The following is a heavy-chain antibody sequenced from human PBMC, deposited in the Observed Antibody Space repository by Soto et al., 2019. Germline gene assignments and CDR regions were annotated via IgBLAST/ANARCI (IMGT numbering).Heavy chain of an antibody. V-gene: IGHV1-69*08. CDR1: GGTFSTYT. J-gene: IGHJ5*02. CDR3: AGDPDSHYNDSHASSYP. Sequence: QVQLVQSGAEVKKTGSSVKVSCKASGGTFSTYTITWVRQAPGQGLEWMGRIIPIIGIINYAQKFQGRVTISADKLTGTSYMELTGLRSDDTAVYYCAGDPDSHYNDSHASSYPWGQGTLVTVSS. D-gene: IGHD4-4*01. CDR2: IIPIIGII.